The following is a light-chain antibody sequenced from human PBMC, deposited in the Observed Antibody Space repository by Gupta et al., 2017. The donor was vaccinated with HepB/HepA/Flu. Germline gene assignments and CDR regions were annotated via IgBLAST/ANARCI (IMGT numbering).Light chain of an antibody. CDR2: TTS. J-gene: IGLJ3*02. Sequence: QTVVPQEPSLTVSPGGTVTLTCAPSTGAVTSNYYPNWFQQKPGQAPRALIYTTSNKHPWTPARFSGSLLGGKAALTLSGVQPEDEANYYCLLSYGGAWVFGGGTRLTVL. CDR3: LLSYGGAWV. V-gene: IGLV7-43*01. CDR1: TGAVTSNYY.